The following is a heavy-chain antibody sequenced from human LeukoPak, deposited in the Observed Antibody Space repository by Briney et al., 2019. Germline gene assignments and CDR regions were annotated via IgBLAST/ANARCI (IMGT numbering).Heavy chain of an antibody. D-gene: IGHD3-3*01. Sequence: PSETLSLTCAVYGGSFSGYYWSWIRQPPGKGLEWIGYIYYSGSTNYNPSLKSRVTISVDTSKNQFSLKLSSVTAADTAVYYCARSYYDFWSGYYRGYYFDYWGQGTLVIVSS. J-gene: IGHJ4*02. CDR1: GGSFSGYY. CDR2: IYYSGST. V-gene: IGHV4-59*01. CDR3: ARSYYDFWSGYYRGYYFDY.